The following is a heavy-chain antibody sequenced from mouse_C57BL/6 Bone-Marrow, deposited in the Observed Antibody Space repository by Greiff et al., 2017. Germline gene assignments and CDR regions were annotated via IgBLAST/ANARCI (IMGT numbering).Heavy chain of an antibody. CDR1: GFNIKDDY. Sequence: VQLQQPGAELVRPGASVKLSCTASGFNIKDDYMHWVKQRPEQGLEWIGWIDPENGDPEYAPKFQGQATLTADTSSNTASLQLSSLTSEDTSCDNCTTVVAPSHCYIDVWGTGTTVTVSS. CDR2: IDPENGDP. J-gene: IGHJ1*03. CDR3: TTVVAPSHCYIDV. D-gene: IGHD1-1*01. V-gene: IGHV14-4*01.